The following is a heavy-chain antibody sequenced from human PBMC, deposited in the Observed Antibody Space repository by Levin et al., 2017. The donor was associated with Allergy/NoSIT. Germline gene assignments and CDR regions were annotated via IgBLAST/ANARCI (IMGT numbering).Heavy chain of an antibody. CDR3: ARGDYLDSISYYEAS. CDR2: IYYMGRP. V-gene: IGHV4-59*01. D-gene: IGHD3-22*01. CDR1: GGSINGYY. J-gene: IGHJ5*02. Sequence: SETLSLTCSVSGGSINGYYWSWIRQPPGKGLEWIGNIYYMGRPNYNPSLKSRVTISVDTSKNQFSLRLSSVTADDTAMYFCARGDYLDSISYYEASWGQGTLVTVSS.